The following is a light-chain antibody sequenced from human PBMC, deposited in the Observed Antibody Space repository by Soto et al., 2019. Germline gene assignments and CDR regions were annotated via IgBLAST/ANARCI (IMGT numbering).Light chain of an antibody. Sequence: EIVLTQSPGTLSLSPGERATLSCRASQSVKSSYLAWYQQKPGQPPRLLIYGASIRATGIPDRFIGSGSATDFTLTITRMEPEDFAVFYCQQYGSSPLTFGGGSKVEIK. V-gene: IGKV3-20*01. CDR3: QQYGSSPLT. J-gene: IGKJ4*01. CDR1: QSVKSSY. CDR2: GAS.